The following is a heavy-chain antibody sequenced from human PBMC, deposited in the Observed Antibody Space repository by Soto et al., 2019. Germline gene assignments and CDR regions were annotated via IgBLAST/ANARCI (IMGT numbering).Heavy chain of an antibody. V-gene: IGHV1-69*12. CDR3: ARGGFWSGYYSWFDP. CDR1: GGTISNYA. J-gene: IGHJ5*02. CDR2: IIPLFGTT. D-gene: IGHD3-3*01. Sequence: QVQLVQSGAEVKKPGSSVKVSCKTSGGTISNYAISWVRQAPGQGLEWMGGIIPLFGTTNYAQKFQGRVTITADESTRTAYMELSSLRSEDTAVYYCARGGFWSGYYSWFDPWGQGTLDTVSS.